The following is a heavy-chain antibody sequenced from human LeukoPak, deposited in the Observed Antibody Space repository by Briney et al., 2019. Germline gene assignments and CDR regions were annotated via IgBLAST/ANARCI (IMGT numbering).Heavy chain of an antibody. Sequence: GGSLRLSCAASGFTFSSYAMHWVRQAPGKGLEWVAVISYDGSNKYYADSVKGRFTISRDNSKNTLYLQMNSLRAEDTAVYYCAKQWQLLFYWGQGTLVTVSS. CDR2: ISYDGSNK. D-gene: IGHD2-15*01. CDR1: GFTFSSYA. J-gene: IGHJ4*02. CDR3: AKQWQLLFY. V-gene: IGHV3-30-3*02.